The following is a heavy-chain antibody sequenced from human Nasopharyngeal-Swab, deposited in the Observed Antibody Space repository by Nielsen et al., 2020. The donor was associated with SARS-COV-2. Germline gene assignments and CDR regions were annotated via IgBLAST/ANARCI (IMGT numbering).Heavy chain of an antibody. D-gene: IGHD6-19*01. CDR1: GGSISSSSYY. J-gene: IGHJ4*02. V-gene: IGHV4-39*01. Sequence: SETLSLTCTVSGGSISSSSYYWGWIRQPPGKGLEWIGSIYYSGSTYYNPSLKSRVTISVDTSKNQFSLKLSSVTAADTAVYYCARLDSSGWSTDFDYWGQGTLVTVSS. CDR2: IYYSGST. CDR3: ARLDSSGWSTDFDY.